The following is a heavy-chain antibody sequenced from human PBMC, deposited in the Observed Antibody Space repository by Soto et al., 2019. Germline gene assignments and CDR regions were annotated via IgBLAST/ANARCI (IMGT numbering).Heavy chain of an antibody. CDR2: IKSKTDGGTT. CDR1: GFTFSNAW. J-gene: IGHJ6*02. CDR3: TPETQYYDFWSGYDYYGMDV. V-gene: IGHV3-15*01. Sequence: GGSLRLSCAASGFTFSNAWMSWVRQAPGKGLEWVGRIKSKTDGGTTDYAAPVKGRFTISRDDSKNTLYLQMNSLKTEDTAVYYCTPETQYYDFWSGYDYYGMDVWGQRTTVTVSS. D-gene: IGHD3-3*01.